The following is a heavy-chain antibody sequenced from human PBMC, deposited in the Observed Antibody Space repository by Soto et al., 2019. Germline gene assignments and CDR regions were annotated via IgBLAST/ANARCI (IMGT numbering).Heavy chain of an antibody. CDR3: VPQKGFGLDFDY. Sequence: SLRLSCAASGFTFSSYGMHWVRQAPGKGLEWVAAISYDGSNKYYADSVKGRFTISRDNSKNTLYLQMNSLRAEDTAVYYCVPQKGFGLDFDYWGQGTLVTVSS. CDR1: GFTFSSYG. CDR2: ISYDGSNK. V-gene: IGHV3-30*03. D-gene: IGHD3-10*01. J-gene: IGHJ4*02.